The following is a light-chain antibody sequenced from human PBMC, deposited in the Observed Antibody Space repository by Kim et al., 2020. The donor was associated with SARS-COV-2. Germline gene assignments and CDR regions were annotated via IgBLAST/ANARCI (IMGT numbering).Light chain of an antibody. V-gene: IGLV3-21*04. J-gene: IGLJ1*01. Sequence: GKTAMITCGGNNIGSKSVHWYQQKPGQAPVLVIYYDSDRPSGIPERFSGSNSGNTATLTISRVEAGDEADYYCQVWDSSSDHPGYVFGTGTKVTVL. CDR1: NIGSKS. CDR3: QVWDSSSDHPGYV. CDR2: YDS.